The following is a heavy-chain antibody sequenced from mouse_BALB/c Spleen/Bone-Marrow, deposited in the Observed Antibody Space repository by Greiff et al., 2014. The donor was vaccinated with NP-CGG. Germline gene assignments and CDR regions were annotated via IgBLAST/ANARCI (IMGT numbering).Heavy chain of an antibody. CDR3: ARSGGDSMDY. J-gene: IGHJ4*01. V-gene: IGHV1S56*01. CDR1: GYTFTSYD. CDR2: IYPGDGST. D-gene: IGHD2-13*01. Sequence: QVQLKDSGPELVKPGALVEISCKASGYTFTSYDINWVKQRPGQGLEWIGWIYPGDGSTKYNEKFKGKATLTADKSSSTAYMQLSSLTSENSADYFCARSGGDSMDYWGQGTSVTVSS.